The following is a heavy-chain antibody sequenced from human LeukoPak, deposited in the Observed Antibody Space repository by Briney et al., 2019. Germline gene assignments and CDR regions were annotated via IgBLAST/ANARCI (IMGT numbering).Heavy chain of an antibody. Sequence: KSSETLSLTCSVSRGSITSHYWSWIRQPPGKGLEWLGYVYYTGETRSIPSLRSRLIMSIDTSRNQVSLTLNFVTAADTAIYYCANPPPGDYGVGNWGQGILVTVSS. CDR3: ANPPPGDYGVGN. CDR1: RGSITSHY. CDR2: VYYTGET. V-gene: IGHV4-59*08. J-gene: IGHJ4*02. D-gene: IGHD3-16*01.